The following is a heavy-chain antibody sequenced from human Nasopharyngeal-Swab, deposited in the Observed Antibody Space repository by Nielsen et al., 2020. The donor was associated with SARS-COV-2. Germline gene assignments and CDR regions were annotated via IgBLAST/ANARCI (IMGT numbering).Heavy chain of an antibody. V-gene: IGHV1-69*04. CDR1: VGTFSSYA. J-gene: IGHJ6*02. CDR2: IIPILGIA. Sequence: SVQVSCQASVGTFSSYAISWVRQAPGQGLEWMGRIIPILGIANCAQKFQGRVTINAHKSTSTAYMELSSLRSEDTAVYYCARSITMVRGSPPDYYGMDVWGQGTTVTVSS. CDR3: ARSITMVRGSPPDYYGMDV. D-gene: IGHD3-10*01.